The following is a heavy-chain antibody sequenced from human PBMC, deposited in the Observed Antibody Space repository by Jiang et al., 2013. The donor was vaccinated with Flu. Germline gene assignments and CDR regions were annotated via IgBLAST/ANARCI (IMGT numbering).Heavy chain of an antibody. CDR3: ARDYYYDSSGNWYFDL. Sequence: SLTCTVSGGSSAVELLLELDPAAPRKGTGWIGYIYYSGSTNYNPSLKSRVTISVDTSKNQFSLKLSSVTAADTAVYYCARDYYYDSSGNWYFDLWGRGTLVTVSS. CDR1: GGSSAVELL. CDR2: IYYSGST. V-gene: IGHV4-61*01. D-gene: IGHD3-22*01. J-gene: IGHJ2*01.